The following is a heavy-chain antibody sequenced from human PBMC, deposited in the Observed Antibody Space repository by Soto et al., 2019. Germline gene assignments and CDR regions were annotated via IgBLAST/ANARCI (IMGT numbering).Heavy chain of an antibody. Sequence: AVKLSCKASGGTFSSYAISWVRHAPGQGLEWMGGIIPIFGTANYAQKFQGRVTITADESTSTAYMELSSLRSEDTAVYYCARDGTYNWNYDRYYGMDVWGQGTTVTVSS. V-gene: IGHV1-69*13. CDR2: IIPIFGTA. J-gene: IGHJ6*02. CDR1: GGTFSSYA. CDR3: ARDGTYNWNYDRYYGMDV. D-gene: IGHD1-7*01.